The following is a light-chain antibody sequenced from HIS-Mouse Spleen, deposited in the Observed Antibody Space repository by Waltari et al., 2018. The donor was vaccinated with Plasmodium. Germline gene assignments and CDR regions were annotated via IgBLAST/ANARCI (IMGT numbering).Light chain of an antibody. V-gene: IGKV3-15*01. CDR3: QQYNNWSFT. Sequence: EIVMTQSPATLSVSPGERATLACRASQSVSSNLAWDQQKPSQAPRLLIYGASTRATGIPARFSGSGSGTEFTLTISSLQSEDFAVYYCQQYNNWSFTFGPGTKVDIK. J-gene: IGKJ3*01. CDR1: QSVSSN. CDR2: GAS.